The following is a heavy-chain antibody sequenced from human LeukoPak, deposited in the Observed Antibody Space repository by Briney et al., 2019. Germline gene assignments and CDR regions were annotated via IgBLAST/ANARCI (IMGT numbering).Heavy chain of an antibody. CDR3: ARDDGGGHYSSSWYFRY. Sequence: SGRSLRLSCAASGFTFSSYAMHWVRQAPGKGLEWVAVISYDGSNKYYADSVKGRFTISRDNSKNTLYLQMNSLRAEDTAVYYCARDDGGGHYSSSWYFRYWGQGTLVTVSS. J-gene: IGHJ4*02. D-gene: IGHD6-13*01. V-gene: IGHV3-30*04. CDR1: GFTFSSYA. CDR2: ISYDGSNK.